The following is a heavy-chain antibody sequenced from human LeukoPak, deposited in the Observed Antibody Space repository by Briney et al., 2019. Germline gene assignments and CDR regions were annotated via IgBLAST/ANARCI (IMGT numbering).Heavy chain of an antibody. Sequence: YSGGSTYYADSVKGRFTISRDNSKNTLYLQMNSLRAEDTAVYYCARDITYWGHGTLVTVSS. D-gene: IGHD3-10*01. CDR2: YSGGST. CDR3: ARDITY. V-gene: IGHV3-53*01. J-gene: IGHJ4*01.